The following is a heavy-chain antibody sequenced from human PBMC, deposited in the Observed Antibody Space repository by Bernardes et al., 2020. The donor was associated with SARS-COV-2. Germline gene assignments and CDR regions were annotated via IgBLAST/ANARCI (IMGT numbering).Heavy chain of an antibody. V-gene: IGHV4-34*01. CDR3: FFWSGYMDY. Sequence: SETLSLTCAVYGGSLSTYFCHWLRQTPGKGLEWIGEVSHSGTTKYISSFKSRAIISFDTSKNQIPLRLISVAAADTAAYYCFFWSGYMDYWGQGTLVTVSS. D-gene: IGHD3-3*01. J-gene: IGHJ4*02. CDR2: VSHSGTT. CDR1: GGSLSTYF.